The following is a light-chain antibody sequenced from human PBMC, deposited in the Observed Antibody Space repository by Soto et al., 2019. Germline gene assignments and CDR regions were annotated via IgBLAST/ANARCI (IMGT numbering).Light chain of an antibody. Sequence: EIVLTQSPGTLSLSPGERATLSCRASQSVSSYVARYQQQPGQAPRLLIYSASSRATGIPDRFSGSGSGTDFTLTISRLEPEDFAVYYCQHYGSSPLTFGPGTKVDVK. V-gene: IGKV3-20*01. J-gene: IGKJ3*01. CDR1: QSVSSY. CDR2: SAS. CDR3: QHYGSSPLT.